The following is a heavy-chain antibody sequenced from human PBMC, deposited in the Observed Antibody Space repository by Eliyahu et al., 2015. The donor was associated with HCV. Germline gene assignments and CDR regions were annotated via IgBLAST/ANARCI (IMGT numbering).Heavy chain of an antibody. CDR2: ISYDGRNT. CDR3: AKEEFSSPGLLEY. J-gene: IGHJ4*02. D-gene: IGHD2-2*01. Sequence: QVHLVESGGGVVQPGRXLRLSXAXXGFXFGINXMYWVRQAPGKGLEWVAVISYDGRNTFYAESVKGRFTISRDNSNDTLYLQLSSLRVEDTAVYYCAKEEFSSPGLLEYWGQGTLVTVSS. CDR1: GFXFGINX. V-gene: IGHV3-30*18.